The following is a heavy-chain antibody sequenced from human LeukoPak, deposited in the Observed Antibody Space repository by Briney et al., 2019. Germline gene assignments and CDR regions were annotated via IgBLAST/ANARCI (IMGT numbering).Heavy chain of an antibody. CDR1: GLTFSSYW. J-gene: IGHJ6*02. V-gene: IGHV3-30*18. CDR2: ISYDGSNK. Sequence: SGGSLRLSCAVSGLTFSSYWMHWVRQAPGKGLEWVAVISYDGSNKYYADSVKGRFTISRDNSKNTLYLQMNSLRAEDTAVYYCAKEDVGDTAMRPNYYYYGMDVWGQGTTVTVSS. CDR3: AKEDVGDTAMRPNYYYYGMDV. D-gene: IGHD5-18*01.